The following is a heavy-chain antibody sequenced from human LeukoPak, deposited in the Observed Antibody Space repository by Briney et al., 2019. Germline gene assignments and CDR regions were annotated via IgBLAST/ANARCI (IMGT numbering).Heavy chain of an antibody. CDR2: IKQDGSEK. Sequence: GGSLRLFCAASGFTFSSYWMSWDRQAPGKGLEWVANIKQDGSEKYYVDSVKGRFTISRDNAKNSLYLQMNSLRAEDTAVYYCARDPQGYSSSWYLFYYYYGMDVWGQGTTVTVSS. J-gene: IGHJ6*02. D-gene: IGHD6-13*01. V-gene: IGHV3-7*01. CDR3: ARDPQGYSSSWYLFYYYYGMDV. CDR1: GFTFSSYW.